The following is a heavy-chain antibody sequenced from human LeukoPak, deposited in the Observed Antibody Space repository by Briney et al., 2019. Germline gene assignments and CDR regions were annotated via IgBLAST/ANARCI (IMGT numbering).Heavy chain of an antibody. V-gene: IGHV4-39*02. D-gene: IGHD3-22*01. CDR2: ISYSGNT. Sequence: SETLSLTCTVSAGSISSSDYCWGWIRQSPGKGLEWIGRISYSGNTYYNPSLKSRVTISVDTSKNHFSLRLSSVTAADTAVYYCARLTHSYYSDTSGYYPYYYMDVWGKGTRVTVSS. CDR1: AGSISSSDYC. J-gene: IGHJ6*03. CDR3: ARLTHSYYSDTSGYYPYYYMDV.